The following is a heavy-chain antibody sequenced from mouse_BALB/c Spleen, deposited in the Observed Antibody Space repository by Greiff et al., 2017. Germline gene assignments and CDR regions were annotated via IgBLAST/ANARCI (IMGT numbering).Heavy chain of an antibody. Sequence: EVKVVESGGGLVKPGGSLKLSCAASGFTFSSYAISWVRQTPEKRLEWVASISSGGSTYYPDSVKGRFTISRDNARNILYLQMSSLRSEDTAMYYCARVGTEDYYAMDYWGQGTSVTVSS. J-gene: IGHJ4*01. CDR3: ARVGTEDYYAMDY. CDR2: ISSGGST. V-gene: IGHV5-6-5*01. CDR1: GFTFSSYA. D-gene: IGHD4-1*01.